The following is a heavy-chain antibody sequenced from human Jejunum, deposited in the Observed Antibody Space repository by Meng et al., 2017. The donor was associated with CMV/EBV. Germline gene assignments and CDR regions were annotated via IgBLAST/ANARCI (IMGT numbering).Heavy chain of an antibody. CDR2: VYYNGCT. CDR3: ARVEKCGSGGNSDF. V-gene: IGHV4-39*07. Sequence: PVRRTPSGALPVTSSVAVCSISNNYCVWCLTRHRSGKGLQWIVNVYYNGCTYYKASLKGRVTISVDTSKYHFSLSLTSATAAKTAVYVYARVEKCGSGGNSDFWGQGTLVTVSS. CDR1: VCSISNNYCV. J-gene: IGHJ4*02. D-gene: IGHD4-23*01.